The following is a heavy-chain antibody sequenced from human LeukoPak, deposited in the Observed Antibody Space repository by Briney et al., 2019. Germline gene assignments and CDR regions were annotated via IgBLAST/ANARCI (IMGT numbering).Heavy chain of an antibody. V-gene: IGHV3-74*01. CDR1: GFAFSTYP. Sequence: GGSLRLSCAASGFAFSTYPMHWVRQVLGKGPEWVSRIHTDGIIRNYADSVKGRFTISRDTAKNTLYLRMDSLRVEDTAVYYCAYGTGWYFDYWGQGALVTVSS. CDR2: IHTDGIIR. J-gene: IGHJ4*02. CDR3: AYGTGWYFDY. D-gene: IGHD6-19*01.